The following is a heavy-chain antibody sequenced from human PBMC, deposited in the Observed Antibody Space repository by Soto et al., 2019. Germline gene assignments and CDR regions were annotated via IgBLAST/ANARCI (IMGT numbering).Heavy chain of an antibody. CDR3: AKDLTPIQLWPSSFDF. J-gene: IGHJ4*02. CDR1: GLTFRRFA. D-gene: IGHD5-18*01. CDR2: ISPPGGTT. V-gene: IGHV3-23*01. Sequence: WGCMRPSWLPSGLTFRRFAMTWVRQAPGKGLEWVSTISPPGGTTFYADSARGRFTISRDNSKNTLYLELNSLRAEDTAIYYCAKDLTPIQLWPSSFDFWGQGTLVTVSS.